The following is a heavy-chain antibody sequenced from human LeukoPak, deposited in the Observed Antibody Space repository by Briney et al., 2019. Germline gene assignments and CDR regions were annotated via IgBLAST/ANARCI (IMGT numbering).Heavy chain of an antibody. J-gene: IGHJ4*02. CDR1: GGSISSSSHY. Sequence: SETLSLTCTVSGGSISSSSHYWGWIRQPPGKGLEWIGSIYYSGSTYYNPSLKSRVTISVDTSKNQFSLKLSSVTAADTAVYYCASARHYYGSRLDYWGQGTLVTVSS. CDR3: ASARHYYGSRLDY. CDR2: IYYSGST. V-gene: IGHV4-39*01. D-gene: IGHD3-10*01.